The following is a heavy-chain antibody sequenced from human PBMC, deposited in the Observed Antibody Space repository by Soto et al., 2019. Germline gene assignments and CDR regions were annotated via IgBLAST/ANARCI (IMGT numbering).Heavy chain of an antibody. CDR2: IYYSGST. D-gene: IGHD3-22*01. V-gene: IGHV4-59*01. CDR3: ARVPYYYDSSGYYTAPRALYYYYGMDV. Sequence: SETLSLTCTVSGGYISRYYWSWIRQPPGKGLEWIGYIYYSGSTNYNPSLKSRVTISVDTSKNQFSLKLSSVTAADTAVYYCARVPYYYDSSGYYTAPRALYYYYGMDVWGQGTTVTVS. CDR1: GGYISRYY. J-gene: IGHJ6*02.